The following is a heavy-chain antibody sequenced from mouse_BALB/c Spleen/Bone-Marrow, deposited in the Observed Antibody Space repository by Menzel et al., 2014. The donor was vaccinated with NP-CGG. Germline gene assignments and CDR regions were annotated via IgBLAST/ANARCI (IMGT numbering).Heavy chain of an antibody. CDR2: TYPGDGDT. D-gene: IGHD2-1*01. V-gene: IGHV1-80*01. J-gene: IGHJ4*01. Sequence: QVQLQQSGAELVRPGSSVKISCKASGYVFSTYWMNWVKQRPGQGLERIGQTYPGDGDTNYNGKFKDKVILTADKSSSTAYMQLSSLTSEDSAVYFCARSGKGAMDYWGQGTSVTVSS. CDR3: ARSGKGAMDY. CDR1: GYVFSTYW.